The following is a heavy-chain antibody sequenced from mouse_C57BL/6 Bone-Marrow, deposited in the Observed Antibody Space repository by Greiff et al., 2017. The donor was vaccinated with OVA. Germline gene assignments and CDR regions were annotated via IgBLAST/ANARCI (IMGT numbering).Heavy chain of an antibody. J-gene: IGHJ4*01. CDR2: IHPNSGST. V-gene: IGHV1-64*01. Sequence: QVQLQQPGAELVKPGASVKLSCKASGYTFTSYWMHWVKQRPGQGLEWIGMIHPNSGSTNYNEKFKSKATLTVDKSSSTAYMQLSSLTSEDSAVYDCAGELLRGYYYAMDYWGQGTSVTVSS. CDR1: GYTFTSYW. D-gene: IGHD1-1*01. CDR3: AGELLRGYYYAMDY.